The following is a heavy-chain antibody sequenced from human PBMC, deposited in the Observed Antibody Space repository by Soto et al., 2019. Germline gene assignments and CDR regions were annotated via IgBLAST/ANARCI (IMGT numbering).Heavy chain of an antibody. D-gene: IGHD1-26*01. CDR1: GGTFSSYA. CDR3: ATGYCGSYNQQDY. J-gene: IGHJ4*02. CDR2: IIPIFGTA. V-gene: IGHV1-69*13. Sequence: GASVKVSCKASGGTFSSYAISWVRQATGQGLEWLGWIIPIFGTATYAQKFQGRVTITADESTSTAYMELSSLRSEDTAVYYCATGYCGSYNQQDYWGQGTLVTVSS.